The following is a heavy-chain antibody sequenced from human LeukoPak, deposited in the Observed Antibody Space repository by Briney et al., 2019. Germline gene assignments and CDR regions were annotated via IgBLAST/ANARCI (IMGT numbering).Heavy chain of an antibody. CDR3: AKDRYYDNSANHYESES. CDR1: GFTFTSYG. D-gene: IGHD3-22*01. CDR2: VSGSGGSS. Sequence: GGSLRLSCAASGFTFTSYGISWVRQAPGKGLDWVSAVSGSGGSSNYADSVTGRFTISRDNSKNTLYLQMNSLRAEDTAVYYCAKDRYYDNSANHYESESWGQGTLVTVSS. V-gene: IGHV3-23*01. J-gene: IGHJ5*02.